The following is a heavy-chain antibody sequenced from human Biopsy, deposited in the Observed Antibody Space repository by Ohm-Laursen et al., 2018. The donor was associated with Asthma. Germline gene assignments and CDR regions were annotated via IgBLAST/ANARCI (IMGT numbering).Heavy chain of an antibody. CDR2: VYYSGST. D-gene: IGHD2-21*02. V-gene: IGHV4-59*01. J-gene: IGHJ4*02. CDR3: ARGVDRVTGLLDHFDS. Sequence: TLSLTCTVSGGSLNNFYWSWIRQPPGKGLESIGHVYYSGSTNYNPSLKSRITISIDASKNQFPLKLTSVTAADTAVYYCARGVDRVTGLLDHFDSWGQGTMVTVSS. CDR1: GGSLNNFY.